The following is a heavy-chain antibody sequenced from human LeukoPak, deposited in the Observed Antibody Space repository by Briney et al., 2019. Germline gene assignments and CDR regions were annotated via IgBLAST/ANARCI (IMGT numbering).Heavy chain of an antibody. CDR3: ARTPHYYDSSGYSVRFDF. Sequence: ASVKVSCKASGYTFTGYYMHWVRQAPGQGLEWMGWINPNSGGTNYAQKFQGRVTMTRDTSISTAYMELSRLRSDDTAVYYCARTPHYYDSSGYSVRFDFWGQGSQVTVSS. CDR2: INPNSGGT. D-gene: IGHD3-22*01. J-gene: IGHJ4*02. V-gene: IGHV1-2*02. CDR1: GYTFTGYY.